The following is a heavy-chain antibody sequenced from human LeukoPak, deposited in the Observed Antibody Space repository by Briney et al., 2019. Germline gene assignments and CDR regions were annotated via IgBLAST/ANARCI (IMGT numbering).Heavy chain of an antibody. V-gene: IGHV3-48*03. J-gene: IGHJ4*02. Sequence: PGGSLRLSCAASGFTFSNYEMNWVRQAPGKGLEWVSYISSSGSNIYYADSVRGRFTISRDNAKNSLYLQMNSLRAEDTAVYYCARDPGSGLLFDYWGQRVLVAVSS. CDR2: ISSSGSNI. D-gene: IGHD3-10*01. CDR3: ARDPGSGLLFDY. CDR1: GFTFSNYE.